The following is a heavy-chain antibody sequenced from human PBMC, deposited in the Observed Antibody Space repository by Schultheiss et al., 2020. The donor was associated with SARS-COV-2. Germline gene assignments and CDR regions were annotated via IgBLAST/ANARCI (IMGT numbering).Heavy chain of an antibody. D-gene: IGHD3-3*01. CDR1: GFSLNRYS. Sequence: GGSLRLSCVASGFSLNRYSMNWVRQAPGKGLEWVSSITSSNSHIYYADSLKGRFTISRDNAKNSLYLQMNSLRAEDTAVYYCARAIFGVVVNAMDVWGQGTTVTVSS. CDR3: ARAIFGVVVNAMDV. V-gene: IGHV3-21*01. CDR2: ITSSNSHI. J-gene: IGHJ6*02.